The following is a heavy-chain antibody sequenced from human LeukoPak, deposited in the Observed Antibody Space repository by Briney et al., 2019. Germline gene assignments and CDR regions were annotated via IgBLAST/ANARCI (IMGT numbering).Heavy chain of an antibody. V-gene: IGHV4-59*01. J-gene: IGHJ4*02. CDR2: IYYSGST. CDR3: AGLTMGYGDYHPAFDY. Sequence: SETLSLTCTVSGGSISSYYWSWIRQPPGKGLEWIGYIYYSGSTNYNPSLKSRVTISVGTSKNQFSLKLSSVTAADTAVYYCAGLTMGYGDYHPAFDYWGQGTLVTVSS. CDR1: GGSISSYY. D-gene: IGHD4-17*01.